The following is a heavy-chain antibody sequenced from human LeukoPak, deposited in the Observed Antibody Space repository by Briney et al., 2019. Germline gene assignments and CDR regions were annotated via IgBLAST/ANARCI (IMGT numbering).Heavy chain of an antibody. Sequence: GALRLSCPASGFTFSTYAMSWVRQAPGKGLEWVSAISGRGGTSYYADSVKGRFTISRDNSKNTLYLQMNSLRAEDTAVYYCAKDWDGTPRYFDYWGQGTLVTVSS. CDR2: ISGRGGTS. D-gene: IGHD5-24*01. V-gene: IGHV3-23*01. CDR3: AKDWDGTPRYFDY. CDR1: GFTFSTYA. J-gene: IGHJ4*02.